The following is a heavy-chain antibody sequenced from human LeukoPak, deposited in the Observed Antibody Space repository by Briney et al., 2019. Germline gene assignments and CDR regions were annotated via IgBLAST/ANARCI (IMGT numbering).Heavy chain of an antibody. CDR1: GFTFSSQN. Sequence: SGGSLRLSCAASGFTFSSQNMNWARQAPGKGLEWVAYISTSGDSTKYADSVEGRFTISRDNAENSLFLLMNSLRVEDTAVYYCVKNGWLGYWGQGILVTVSS. V-gene: IGHV3-21*06. CDR2: ISTSGDST. J-gene: IGHJ4*02. CDR3: VKNGWLGY. D-gene: IGHD6-19*01.